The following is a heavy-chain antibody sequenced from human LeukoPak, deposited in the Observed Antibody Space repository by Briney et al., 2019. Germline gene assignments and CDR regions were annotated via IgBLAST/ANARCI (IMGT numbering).Heavy chain of an antibody. CDR2: IRSKAYGGTT. V-gene: IGHV3-49*03. CDR1: GFTFGDYA. Sequence: GGSLRLSCTASGFTFGDYAMSWFRQAPGKGLEWVGFIRSKAYGGTTEYAASVKGRFTISRDDSKSIAYLQMNSLKTEDTAVYYRTRGYYYDSSGYLNYYGMDVWGQGTTVTVSS. J-gene: IGHJ6*02. CDR3: TRGYYYDSSGYLNYYGMDV. D-gene: IGHD3-22*01.